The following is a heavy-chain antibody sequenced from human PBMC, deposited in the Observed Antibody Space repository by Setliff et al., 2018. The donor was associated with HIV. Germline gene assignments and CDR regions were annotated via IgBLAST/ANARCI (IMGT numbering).Heavy chain of an antibody. CDR2: IYHSGST. CDR3: ARQFEISGVVIGNWFDP. Sequence: SESLSLTCAVSGYSISSGYYWVWIRQPPGKGLEWIGTIYHSGSTYYNPSLKSRVTISVDTSKNQFSLKLSSVTAADTAVYYCARQFEISGVVIGNWFDPWGQGSLVTVSS. CDR1: GYSISSGYY. J-gene: IGHJ5*02. V-gene: IGHV4-38-2*01. D-gene: IGHD3-3*01.